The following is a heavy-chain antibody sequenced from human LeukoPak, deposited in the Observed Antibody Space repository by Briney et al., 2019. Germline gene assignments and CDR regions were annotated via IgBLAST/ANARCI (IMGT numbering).Heavy chain of an antibody. CDR2: IHSTGST. V-gene: IGHV4-4*07. D-gene: IGHD1-26*01. CDR1: AFITYY. CDR3: ARDRTSAYYRDYFDY. Sequence: SETLSLTCTVSAFITYYWSWIRLPAGKGLEWIGRIHSTGSTTYNPSLKSRVTMSVDASKNRFSLKLTSVIAADTALYYCARDRTSAYYRDYFDYWGQGILVTVSS. J-gene: IGHJ4*02.